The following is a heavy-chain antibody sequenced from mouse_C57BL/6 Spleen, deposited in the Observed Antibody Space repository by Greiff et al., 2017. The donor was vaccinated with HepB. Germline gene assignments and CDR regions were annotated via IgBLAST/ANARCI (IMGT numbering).Heavy chain of an antibody. D-gene: IGHD2-12*01. CDR2: IDPENGDT. Sequence: DVQLQESGAELVRPGASVKLSCTASGFNIKDDYMHWVKQRPEQGLEWIGWIDPENGDTEYAPKFQGKATITADTSSNTAYLQLSSLTSEDTAVYYCTPLRTFAYWGQGTLVTVSA. CDR1: GFNIKDDY. J-gene: IGHJ3*01. CDR3: TPLRTFAY. V-gene: IGHV14-4*01.